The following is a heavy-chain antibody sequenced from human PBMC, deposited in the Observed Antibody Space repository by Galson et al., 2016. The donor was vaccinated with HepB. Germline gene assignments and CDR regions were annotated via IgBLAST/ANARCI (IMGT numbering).Heavy chain of an antibody. Sequence: SLRLSCAASGFTFSTYSMNWVRQAPGKGLEWISYMSRSGSSIYYADSVKGRFTISRDNANNSLYLQMNSLRDEDTAVYYCARDSDFWSPSIFDYWGQGILVTVS. CDR2: MSRSGSSI. J-gene: IGHJ4*02. CDR3: ARDSDFWSPSIFDY. D-gene: IGHD3-3*01. V-gene: IGHV3-48*02. CDR1: GFTFSTYS.